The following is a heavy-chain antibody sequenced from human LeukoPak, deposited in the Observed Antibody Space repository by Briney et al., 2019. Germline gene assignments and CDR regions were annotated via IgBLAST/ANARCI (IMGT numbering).Heavy chain of an antibody. V-gene: IGHV3-11*01. Sequence: PGGSLRLSCAASGSTFSDYYMSWIRQAPGKGLEWVSYISSSGSTIYYADSVKGRFTISRDNAKNSLYLQMNSLRAEDTAVYYCATEGYYYDSSGYLRYWGQGTLVTVSS. CDR3: ATEGYYYDSSGYLRY. CDR1: GSTFSDYY. J-gene: IGHJ4*02. CDR2: ISSSGSTI. D-gene: IGHD3-22*01.